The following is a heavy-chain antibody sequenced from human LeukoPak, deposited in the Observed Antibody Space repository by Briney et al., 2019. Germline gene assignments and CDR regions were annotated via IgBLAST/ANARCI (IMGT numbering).Heavy chain of an antibody. CDR1: GFTFSSYS. V-gene: IGHV3-20*01. Sequence: GGSLRLSCAASGFTFSSYSMNWVRQAPGKGLEWVSGINWNGGSTGYADSVKGRFTISRDNAKNSLYLQMNSLRAEDTALYHCARLSRSGGTTIPYFDSWGQGTLVTVSS. J-gene: IGHJ4*02. D-gene: IGHD1-26*01. CDR3: ARLSRSGGTTIPYFDS. CDR2: INWNGGST.